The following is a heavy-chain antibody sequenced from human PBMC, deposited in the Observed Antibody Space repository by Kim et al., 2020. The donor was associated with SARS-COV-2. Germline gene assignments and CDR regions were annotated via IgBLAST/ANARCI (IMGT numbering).Heavy chain of an antibody. J-gene: IGHJ6*02. Sequence: GGSLRLSCAASGFTFSSYAMSWVRQAPGKGLEWVSAISGSGGSTYYADSVKGRFTISRDNSKNTLYLQMNSLRAEDTAVYYCAKDRTRGLDGNYYYYGMDVWGQGTMVTVSS. CDR2: ISGSGGST. V-gene: IGHV3-23*01. D-gene: IGHD1-1*01. CDR1: GFTFSSYA. CDR3: AKDRTRGLDGNYYYYGMDV.